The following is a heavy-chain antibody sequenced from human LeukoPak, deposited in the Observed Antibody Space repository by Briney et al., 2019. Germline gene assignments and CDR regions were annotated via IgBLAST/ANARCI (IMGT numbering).Heavy chain of an antibody. J-gene: IGHJ6*02. CDR2: ISAYNGNT. V-gene: IGHV1-18*04. CDR3: ARDPPRIVVVVAATNYYGMDV. CDR1: GYTFTSYY. Sequence: ASVKVSCKASGYTFTSYYMHWVRQAPGQGLEWMGWISAYNGNTNYAQKLQGRVTMTTDTSTSTAYMELRSLRSDDTAVYYCARDPPRIVVVVAATNYYGMDVWGQGTTVTVSS. D-gene: IGHD2-15*01.